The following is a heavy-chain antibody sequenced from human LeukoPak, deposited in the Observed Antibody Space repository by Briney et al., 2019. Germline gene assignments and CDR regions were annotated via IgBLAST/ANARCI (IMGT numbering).Heavy chain of an antibody. CDR3: ARNHLGLGL. D-gene: IGHD3-16*01. J-gene: IGHJ4*02. V-gene: IGHV1-18*01. CDR1: GYTFTTYE. Sequence: ASVKVSCKAPGYTFTTYEIIWVRQAPGQGLEWMGWINTRNGNANYAHQLQGRVTTTTDTSTSTSYMELASLRFDDTAIYYCARNHLGLGLWGQGTLVTVSS. CDR2: INTRNGNA.